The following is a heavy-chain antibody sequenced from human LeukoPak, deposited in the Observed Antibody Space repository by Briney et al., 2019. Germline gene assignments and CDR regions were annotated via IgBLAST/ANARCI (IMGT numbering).Heavy chain of an antibody. CDR1: GFNYSSYT. CDR2: ISASRDIT. Sequence: GGSLRLSCAASGFNYSSYTMNWVRQAPGMGLEWLSYISASRDITYYADSVKGRFTISRDNAKNSLYLQMNSLRAEDTAVYYCVRGSLASGVVVYYYYYLDVWGKGTTVTVSS. J-gene: IGHJ6*03. V-gene: IGHV3-48*01. D-gene: IGHD3-3*01. CDR3: VRGSLASGVVVYYYYYLDV.